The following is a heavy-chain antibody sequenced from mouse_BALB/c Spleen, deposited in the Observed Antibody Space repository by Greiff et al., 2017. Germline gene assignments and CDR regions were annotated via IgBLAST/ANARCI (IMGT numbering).Heavy chain of an antibody. CDR1: GYSITSGYY. CDR3: ARDRWLLAY. D-gene: IGHD2-3*01. J-gene: IGHJ3*01. CDR2: ISYDGSN. Sequence: VQLQQSGPGLVKPSQSLSLTCSVTGYSITSGYYWNWIRQFPGNKLEWMGYISYDGSNNYNPSLKNRISITRDTSKNQFFLKLNSVTTEDTATYYCARDRWLLAYWGQGTLVTVSA. V-gene: IGHV3-6*02.